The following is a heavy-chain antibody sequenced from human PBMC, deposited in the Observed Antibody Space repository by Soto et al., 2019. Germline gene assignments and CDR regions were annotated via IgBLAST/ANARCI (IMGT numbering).Heavy chain of an antibody. CDR3: ARGGGYEYYYYYGMDV. D-gene: IGHD5-12*01. Sequence: EVQLVESGGGLVQPGGSLRLSCAASGFTFSSYWMSWVRQAPGKGLEWVANIKQDGSEKYYVDSVKGRFTISRDNAKNSLYPQMNSLRAEDTAVYYCARGGGYEYYYYYGMDVWGQGTTVTVSS. V-gene: IGHV3-7*04. CDR2: IKQDGSEK. CDR1: GFTFSSYW. J-gene: IGHJ6*02.